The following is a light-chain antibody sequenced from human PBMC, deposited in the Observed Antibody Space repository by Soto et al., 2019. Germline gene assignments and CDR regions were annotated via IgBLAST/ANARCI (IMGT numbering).Light chain of an antibody. V-gene: IGKV3-11*01. CDR3: QQRSNWLPIT. Sequence: ETVLTHSAATLSSLPRDRVTLSCRARHSGKTFLVWYQQRPGQAPRLLIYDASHRAAGIPARFSGSGCGTDVTLTISSLEHEDAAVYYCQQRSNWLPITFGQGTRLEIK. CDR2: DAS. J-gene: IGKJ5*01. CDR1: HSGKTF.